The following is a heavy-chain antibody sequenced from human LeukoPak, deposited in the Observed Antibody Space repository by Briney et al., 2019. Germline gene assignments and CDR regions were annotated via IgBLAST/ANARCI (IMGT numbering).Heavy chain of an antibody. CDR1: GFTFSSYS. J-gene: IGHJ4*02. Sequence: GGSLRLSCAASGFTFSSYSMNRVRQAPGKGLEWVSSISSSSSYIYYADSVKGRFTISRDNAKNSLYLQMNSLRAEDTAVYYCARGIYDYVGRSYFAYWGQGTLVTVSS. CDR3: ARGIYDYVGRSYFAY. CDR2: ISSSSSYI. V-gene: IGHV3-21*01. D-gene: IGHD3-16*01.